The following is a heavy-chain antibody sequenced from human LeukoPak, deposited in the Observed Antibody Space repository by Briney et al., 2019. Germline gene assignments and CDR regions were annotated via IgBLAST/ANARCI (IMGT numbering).Heavy chain of an antibody. J-gene: IGHJ4*02. CDR1: GGSISSYY. CDR3: ARHGDVRYFDWLKDGFDY. CDR2: IYNSGIT. Sequence: SETLSLTCTVFGGSISSYYWSWIRKPPGKGLEWIGYIYNSGITNKNPSLKSRVTISGDTSKNQFSLKLSSVTAADTAVYYCARHGDVRYFDWLKDGFDYWGQGTLVTVSS. V-gene: IGHV4-4*09. D-gene: IGHD3-9*01.